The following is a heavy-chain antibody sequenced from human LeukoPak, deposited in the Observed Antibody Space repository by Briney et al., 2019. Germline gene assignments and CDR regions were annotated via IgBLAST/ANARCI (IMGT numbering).Heavy chain of an antibody. CDR3: ARLGQGLPPSYYFGMDV. Sequence: GGSLRLSCAASGFPLSSNYMSCVRQAPGKGLEWVSVIYSGDSTYYADSVKGRFTISRDNSKNTLYLQMNTLRAEDTAVYYCARLGQGLPPSYYFGMDVWGQGTTVTV. V-gene: IGHV3-66*01. CDR2: IYSGDST. D-gene: IGHD6-19*01. J-gene: IGHJ6*02. CDR1: GFPLSSNY.